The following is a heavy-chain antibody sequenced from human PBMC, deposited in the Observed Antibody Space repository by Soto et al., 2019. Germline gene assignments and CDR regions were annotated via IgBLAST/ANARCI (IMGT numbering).Heavy chain of an antibody. CDR1: GFTFRSYN. CDR2: ITSSSDYI. CDR3: ARDLNNGYNNAWGRDLDQ. J-gene: IGHJ4*02. D-gene: IGHD3-16*01. V-gene: IGHV3-21*01. Sequence: PXEALRLSCAASGFTFRSYNMNWVRKAPGKGLEWVASITSSSDYIWYADSVKGRFTISRDSAKNSVYLQMNSLRVENTALYFCARDLNNGYNNAWGRDLDQWGQGTLVTVSS.